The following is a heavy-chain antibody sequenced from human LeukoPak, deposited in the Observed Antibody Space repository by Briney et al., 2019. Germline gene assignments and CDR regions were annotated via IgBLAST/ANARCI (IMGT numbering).Heavy chain of an antibody. J-gene: IGHJ4*02. CDR1: GFTFSSYE. CDR3: ARDGYGDYSRNYFDY. V-gene: IGHV3-48*03. CDR2: ISSSGSTI. D-gene: IGHD4-17*01. Sequence: GGSLRLSCAASGFTFSSYEMNWVRQAPGKGLEWVSYISSSGSTIYYADSVKGRFTISRDNAKNSLYLQMNSLRAEDTAAYYCARDGYGDYSRNYFDYWGQGTLVTVSS.